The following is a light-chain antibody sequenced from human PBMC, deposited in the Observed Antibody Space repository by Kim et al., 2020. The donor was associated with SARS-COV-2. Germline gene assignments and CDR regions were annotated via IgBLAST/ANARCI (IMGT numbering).Light chain of an antibody. CDR2: GAS. J-gene: IGKJ4*01. CDR3: QQYGSSPLT. CDR1: QSVSSSY. Sequence: CPGERATLSCRASQSVSSSYLAWYQQKPGQAPRLLIYGASSRATGNPDRFSGSGSGTDFTLTISRLEPEDFAVYYCQQYGSSPLTFGGGTKVDIK. V-gene: IGKV3-20*01.